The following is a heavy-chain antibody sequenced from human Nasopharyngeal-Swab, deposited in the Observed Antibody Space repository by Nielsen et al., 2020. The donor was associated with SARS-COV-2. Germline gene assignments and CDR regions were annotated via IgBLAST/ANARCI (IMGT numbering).Heavy chain of an antibody. V-gene: IGHV1-69*01. Sequence: WGRHAPGQGLEGMGGFIPTFGTAKYAQKFQGRVTITADESTSTAYMELIRLRSEDTPVYYCARDNCSSNNCHQNYSYYYGMDVWGQGTTVTVSS. D-gene: IGHD2-2*01. J-gene: IGHJ6*02. CDR2: FIPTFGTA. CDR3: ARDNCSSNNCHQNYSYYYGMDV.